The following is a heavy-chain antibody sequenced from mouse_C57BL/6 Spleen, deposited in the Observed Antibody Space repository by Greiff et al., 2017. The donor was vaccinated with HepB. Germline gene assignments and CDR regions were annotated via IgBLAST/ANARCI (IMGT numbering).Heavy chain of an antibody. CDR3: TKSRWSYGSYVVFDY. CDR1: GYTFTSYW. CDR2: IYPGNSDT. Sequence: EVQLQQSGTVLARPGASVKMSCKTSGYTFTSYWMHWVKQRPGQGLEWIGAIYPGNSDTSYNQKFKGQAKLTAVTTASTAYMELSSLTNEDSAVYYCTKSRWSYGSYVVFDYWGQGTTLTVSS. D-gene: IGHD1-1*02. J-gene: IGHJ2*01. V-gene: IGHV1-5*01.